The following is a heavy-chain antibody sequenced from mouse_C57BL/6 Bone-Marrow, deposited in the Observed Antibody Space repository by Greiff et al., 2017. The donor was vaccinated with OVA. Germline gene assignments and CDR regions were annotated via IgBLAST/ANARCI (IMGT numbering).Heavy chain of an antibody. CDR2: IYPGDGDT. CDR3: AKRTGAGWLAY. V-gene: IGHV1-82*01. D-gene: IGHD4-1*01. J-gene: IGHJ3*01. CDR1: GYAFSSSW. Sequence: VKLKESGPELVKPGASVKISCKASGYAFSSSWMNWVKQRPGKGLEWIGRIYPGDGDTNYNGKFKGKATLTADTSSSTAYMQLSSLTSEDSAVVFCAKRTGAGWLAYWGQGTLVTVSA.